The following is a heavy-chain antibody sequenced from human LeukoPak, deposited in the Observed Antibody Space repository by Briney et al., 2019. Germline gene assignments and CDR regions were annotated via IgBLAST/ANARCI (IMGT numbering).Heavy chain of an antibody. V-gene: IGHV3-23*01. Sequence: GGSLRLSCAASGFIFSTYAMSWVRQAPGKGLEWVSALSGSGDKTFYADSVKGRFTISRDNSKNTLYPQMNSLRAEDTAVYYCGKDLNYGLDYWGQGTLVTVSA. CDR2: LSGSGDKT. CDR1: GFIFSTYA. J-gene: IGHJ4*02. CDR3: GKDLNYGLDY. D-gene: IGHD4-11*01.